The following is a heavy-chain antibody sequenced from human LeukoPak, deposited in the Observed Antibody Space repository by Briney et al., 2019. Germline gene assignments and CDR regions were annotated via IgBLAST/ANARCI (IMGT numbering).Heavy chain of an antibody. CDR3: ATLRVNWFDP. J-gene: IGHJ5*02. CDR1: GGSISSYY. V-gene: IGHV4-59*01. Sequence: SETLSLTCTVSGGSISSYYWSWIRQPPGKGLEWIGYIYYSGSTNYNPSLKSRVTISVDTSKNQFSLKLSPVTAADTAVYYCATLRVNWFDPWGQGTLVTVSS. CDR2: IYYSGST.